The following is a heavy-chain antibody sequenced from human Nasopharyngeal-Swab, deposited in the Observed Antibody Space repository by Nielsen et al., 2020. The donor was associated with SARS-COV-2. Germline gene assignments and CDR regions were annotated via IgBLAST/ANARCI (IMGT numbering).Heavy chain of an antibody. CDR3: AHIRGVWFGVGYYHYMDV. CDR2: IDWDDDK. V-gene: IGHV2-70*04. CDR1: GFSLSTSGMR. J-gene: IGHJ6*03. D-gene: IGHD3-10*01. Sequence: SGPTLVKPTQTLTLTCTFSGFSLSTSGMRLSWIRQPPGKALEWLARIDWDDDKFYSTSLKTRLTISKDTSKNRVVLTMTNMDPVDTATYYCAHIRGVWFGVGYYHYMDVWGKGTTVTVSS.